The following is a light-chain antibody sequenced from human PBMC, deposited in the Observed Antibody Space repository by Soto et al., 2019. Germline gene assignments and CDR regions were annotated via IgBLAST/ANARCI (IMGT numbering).Light chain of an antibody. Sequence: QSVLTQSPSASASLGASVKLTCTLSSGHSNYAIAWHQQQPEQGPRYLMKVNSDGSHRKGDVIPDRFSGSSSGAQRYLTISSLQSEEEADYYCQTWGTGIRVFGTGTKVTVL. V-gene: IGLV4-69*01. CDR2: VNSDGSH. J-gene: IGLJ1*01. CDR1: SGHSNYA. CDR3: QTWGTGIRV.